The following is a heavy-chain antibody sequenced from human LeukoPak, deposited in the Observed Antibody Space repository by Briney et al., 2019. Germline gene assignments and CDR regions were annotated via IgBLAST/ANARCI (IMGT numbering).Heavy chain of an antibody. CDR3: ARVFGIVTMVRGVIPSEPPFDY. V-gene: IGHV1-2*02. J-gene: IGHJ4*02. D-gene: IGHD3-10*01. Sequence: ASVKVSCKASGYTFTGYYIHWVRQAPGQGLEWMGWISPNSGGANYAQKFRGRVTMTRDTSITTAYMELSSLKSDDTALYYCARVFGIVTMVRGVIPSEPPFDYWGQGTLVTVSS. CDR1: GYTFTGYY. CDR2: ISPNSGGA.